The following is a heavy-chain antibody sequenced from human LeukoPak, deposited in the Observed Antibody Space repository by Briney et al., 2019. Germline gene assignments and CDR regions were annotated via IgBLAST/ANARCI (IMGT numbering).Heavy chain of an antibody. D-gene: IGHD2/OR15-2a*01. V-gene: IGHV3-74*01. CDR3: VTFYETY. J-gene: IGHJ4*02. Sequence: GGSLRLSCAVSGFIFNNFAMSWVRQVPGKELVWVSHINSDGSWTSYADSVKGRFTISKDNAKNTVSLQMNNLRAEDTAVYYCVTFYETYWGRGTLVTVSS. CDR1: GFIFNNFA. CDR2: INSDGSWT.